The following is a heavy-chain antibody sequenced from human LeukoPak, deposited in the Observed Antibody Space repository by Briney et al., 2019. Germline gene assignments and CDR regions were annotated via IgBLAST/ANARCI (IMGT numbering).Heavy chain of an antibody. D-gene: IGHD3-16*01. V-gene: IGHV4-4*07. Sequence: PSETLSLTRTVSGGSISSYYWSWIRQPPGKGLEWIGRVFTSAIISGNTNYNPSLKSRVTMSVDSSKNQFSLKLRSVTAADTAVYYCARRGRAYYYYYMDVWGKGTTVTISS. CDR3: ARRGRAYYYYYMDV. J-gene: IGHJ6*03. CDR1: GGSISSYY. CDR2: VFTSAIISGNT.